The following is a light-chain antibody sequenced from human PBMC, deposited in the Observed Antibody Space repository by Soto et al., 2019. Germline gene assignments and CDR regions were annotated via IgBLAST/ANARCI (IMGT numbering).Light chain of an antibody. CDR1: QSISSW. Sequence: DIQMTQSPSTLSASVGDRGTITCRASQSISSWLAWYQQKPGKAPKLVIYKASSLESGVPSRFSGSGSGTEFTLTISSRQPDNFAAYYCQQYNSYSRAFGQGTKVDIK. CDR3: QQYNSYSRA. J-gene: IGKJ1*01. V-gene: IGKV1-5*03. CDR2: KAS.